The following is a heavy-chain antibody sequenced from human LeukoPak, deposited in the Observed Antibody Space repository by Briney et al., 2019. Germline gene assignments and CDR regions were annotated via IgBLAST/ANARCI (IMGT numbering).Heavy chain of an antibody. CDR2: IWYDGSNK. CDR1: GFTFSSYG. CDR3: ARDFVVGVHRLDY. V-gene: IGHV3-33*01. J-gene: IGHJ4*02. Sequence: GRSLRLSCAASGFTFSSYGMHWVRQAPGKGLEWVAVIWYDGSNKYYADSVKGRFTISRDNSKNTLYLQMNSLRAEDTAVYYCARDFVVGVHRLDYWGQGTLVTVSS. D-gene: IGHD3-3*01.